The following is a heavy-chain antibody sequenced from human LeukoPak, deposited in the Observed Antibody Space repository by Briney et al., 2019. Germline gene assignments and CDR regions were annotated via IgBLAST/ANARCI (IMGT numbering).Heavy chain of an antibody. CDR2: INPSGGST. CDR1: GYTFTSYY. J-gene: IGHJ4*02. Sequence: ASVKVSCKASGYTFTSYYMHWVRQAPGQGLEWMGIINPSGGSTSYAQKFQGRVTMTTDTSTNTAYMELRSLRSDDTAVYYCARDKNHNDNSDPKYHFDHWGQGTRVTVSS. D-gene: IGHD6-19*01. V-gene: IGHV1-46*01. CDR3: ARDKNHNDNSDPKYHFDH.